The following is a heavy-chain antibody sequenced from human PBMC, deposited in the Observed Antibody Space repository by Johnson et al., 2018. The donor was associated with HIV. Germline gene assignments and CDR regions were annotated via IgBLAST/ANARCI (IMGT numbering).Heavy chain of an antibody. Sequence: VQLVESGGGLVQPGRSLRLSCAASGFTFSSYDMHWVRQATGKGLEWVSAIGTAGDTYYQGSVKGRFTISRENAKTSLYLQMNSLRAGDTAVYYCARGASAFDIWGQGTMVTVSS. CDR1: GFTFSSYD. V-gene: IGHV3-13*01. J-gene: IGHJ3*02. CDR3: ARGASAFDI. CDR2: IGTAGDT.